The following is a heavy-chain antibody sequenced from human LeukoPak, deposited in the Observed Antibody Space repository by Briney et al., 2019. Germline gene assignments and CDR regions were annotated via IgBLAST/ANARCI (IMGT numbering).Heavy chain of an antibody. Sequence: PSETLSLTCNVSGGSISDYYWSWIRQPAGRGLEWVGRIYTTGSTNYKPSLRSRVTMSVDTSKNQFSLNMTSVTAADTAMYYCARDSNGDRAFDMWGQGTMVTVSP. V-gene: IGHV4-4*07. CDR2: IYTTGST. J-gene: IGHJ3*02. CDR3: ARDSNGDRAFDM. CDR1: GGSISDYY. D-gene: IGHD4-17*01.